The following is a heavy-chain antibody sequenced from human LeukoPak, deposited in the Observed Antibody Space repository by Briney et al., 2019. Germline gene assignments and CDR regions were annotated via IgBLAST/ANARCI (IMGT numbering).Heavy chain of an antibody. CDR3: ARSGTMVVMRPMYY. J-gene: IGHJ4*02. CDR2: IYYSGST. V-gene: IGHV4-39*01. Sequence: PSETLSLTCNVSGGSISSSTHYWGWIRQPPGKGLEWIGSIYYSGSTYYNPSLKSRVTISVDTSKNQFSLKLSSVTAADAAVYYCARSGTMVVMRPMYYWGQETLVTVSS. CDR1: GGSISSSTHY. D-gene: IGHD4-23*01.